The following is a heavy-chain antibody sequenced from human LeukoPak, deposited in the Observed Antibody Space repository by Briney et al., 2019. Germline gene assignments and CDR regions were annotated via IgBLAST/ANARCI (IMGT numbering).Heavy chain of an antibody. CDR1: GGTFSSYA. J-gene: IGHJ4*02. V-gene: IGHV1-69*13. D-gene: IGHD3-16*02. CDR2: FIPIFGTA. Sequence: ASVKVSCKASGGTFSSYAISRVRQAPGQGLEWMGGFIPIFGTANYAQKFQGRVTITADESTGTAYMELSSLRSEDTAVYYCARNGLYQKHSFDYWGQGTLVTVSS. CDR3: ARNGLYQKHSFDY.